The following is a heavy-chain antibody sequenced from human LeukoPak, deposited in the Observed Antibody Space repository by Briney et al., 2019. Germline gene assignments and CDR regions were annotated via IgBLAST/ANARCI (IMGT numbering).Heavy chain of an antibody. CDR1: GFTFSNYA. J-gene: IGHJ4*02. CDR3: ATEIAVGLRYFDY. CDR2: VSYDGSTK. D-gene: IGHD6-19*01. V-gene: IGHV3-30-3*01. Sequence: GGSLRLSCAASGFTFSNYAMHWVRQVPGTGLEWVAIVSYDGSTKYYAASVEGRFTISRDNSKNTLYLQMNSLRPEDTAVYYCATEIAVGLRYFDYWGQGTLVTVSS.